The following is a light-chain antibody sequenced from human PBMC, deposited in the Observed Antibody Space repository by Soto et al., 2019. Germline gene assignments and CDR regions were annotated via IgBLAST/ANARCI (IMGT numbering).Light chain of an antibody. CDR1: QSVSNNY. J-gene: IGKJ1*01. CDR3: QQYGSLGT. CDR2: GAS. V-gene: IGKV3-20*01. Sequence: EIVLTHSPATLSLSPGEIATLSFRASQSVSNNYLAWYQQKPGQAPRLLIYGASNRATGIPDRFSGSGSGTDFTLTISRLEPEDFAVYYCQQYGSLGTFGQGTKVDIK.